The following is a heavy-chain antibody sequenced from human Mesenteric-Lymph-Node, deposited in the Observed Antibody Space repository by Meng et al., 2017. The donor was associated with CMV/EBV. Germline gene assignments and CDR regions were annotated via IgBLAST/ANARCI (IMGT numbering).Heavy chain of an antibody. V-gene: IGHV3-30-3*01. J-gene: IGHJ6*02. Sequence: LSLTCAASGFTFRSYAMHWVRQAPGKGLEWVATISYDGSNKYYADSVKGRFTISRDNSKNTLFVQMNSLRAEDTAVYYCAGGGFVVVPTGTNIYYYHAMDVWGQGTTVTVSS. CDR2: ISYDGSNK. D-gene: IGHD2-2*01. CDR3: AGGGFVVVPTGTNIYYYHAMDV. CDR1: GFTFRSYA.